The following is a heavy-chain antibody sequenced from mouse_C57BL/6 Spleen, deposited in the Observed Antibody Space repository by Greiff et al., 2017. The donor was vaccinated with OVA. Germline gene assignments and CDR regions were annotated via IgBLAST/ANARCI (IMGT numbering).Heavy chain of an antibody. CDR3: ARLGSGYVY. D-gene: IGHD3-2*02. J-gene: IGHJ2*01. CDR2: IYPGDGDT. CDR1: GYAFSSSW. V-gene: IGHV1-82*01. Sequence: VMLVESGPELVKPGASVKISCKASGYAFSSSWMNWVKQRPGKGLEWIGRIYPGDGDTNYNGKFKGKATLTADKSSSTAYMQLSSLTSEDSAVYFCARLGSGYVYWGQGTTLTVSS.